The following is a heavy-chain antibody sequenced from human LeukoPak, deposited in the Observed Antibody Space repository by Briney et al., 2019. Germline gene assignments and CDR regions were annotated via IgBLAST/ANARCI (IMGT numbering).Heavy chain of an antibody. CDR3: ARDRALVRYFDWLQP. Sequence: ASVKVSCKASGYTLTGYYMYWVRQAPGQGLDWMGRINPNSGGTNYAQKFQGRVTMTRDTSISTAYMELSRLRSDDTAVYYCARDRALVRYFDWLQPWGQGTLVTVSS. CDR1: GYTLTGYY. D-gene: IGHD3-9*01. CDR2: INPNSGGT. J-gene: IGHJ5*02. V-gene: IGHV1-2*06.